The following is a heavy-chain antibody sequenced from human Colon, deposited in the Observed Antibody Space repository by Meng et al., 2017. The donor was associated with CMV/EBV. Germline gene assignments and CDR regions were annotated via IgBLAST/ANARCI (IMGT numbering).Heavy chain of an antibody. CDR3: AREGDLVVVPGSTRSPGGNDY. Sequence: GGSLRLSCAVSGFTFSTYWMSWIRQAPGKGLEWVANIKEDGSEAYYAESVKGRFSISRDNSKNSLSLEMTSLRAEDTAVYDCAREGDLVVVPGSTRSPGGNDYWGQGTLVTVSS. D-gene: IGHD2-21*01. CDR1: GFTFSTYW. J-gene: IGHJ4*02. CDR2: IKEDGSEA. V-gene: IGHV3-7*01.